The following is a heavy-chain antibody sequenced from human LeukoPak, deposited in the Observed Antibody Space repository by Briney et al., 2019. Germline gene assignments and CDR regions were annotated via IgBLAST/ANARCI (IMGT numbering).Heavy chain of an antibody. Sequence: SVKVSCKASGGTFSSNAISWVRQAPGQGLEWMGGSIPIFETANYAQNFQGRVTITADESTNTVYTGLGSLRSEDTAVYYCARGAMGVREYFQHWGQGTLVTVSS. D-gene: IGHD2-8*01. V-gene: IGHV1-69*13. CDR2: SIPIFETA. CDR3: ARGAMGVREYFQH. CDR1: GGTFSSNA. J-gene: IGHJ1*01.